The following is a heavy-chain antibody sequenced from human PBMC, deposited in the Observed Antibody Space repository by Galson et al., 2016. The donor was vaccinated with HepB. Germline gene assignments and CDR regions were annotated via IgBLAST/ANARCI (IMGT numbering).Heavy chain of an antibody. CDR1: GFTFSNFT. CDR3: ARITKQLAFDY. J-gene: IGHJ4*02. D-gene: IGHD3-10*01. V-gene: IGHV3-21*01. CDR2: LSSSSYI. Sequence: SLRLSCAASGFTFSNFTMNWVRQTPGKGLEWVSSLSSSSYIYYADSVKGRFTISRDNAKNSLYLQMNSLRAEDTAVYYCARITKQLAFDYWGQGTLVTVSS.